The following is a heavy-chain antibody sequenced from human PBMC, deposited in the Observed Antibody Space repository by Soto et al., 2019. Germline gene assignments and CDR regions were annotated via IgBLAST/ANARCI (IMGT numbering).Heavy chain of an antibody. CDR2: IIPIFGTA. Sequence: VASVKVSCKASGGTFSSYAISWVRQAPGQGLEWMGGIIPIFGTANYAQKFQGRVTITADKSTSTAYMELSSLRSEDTAVYYCARDRSVVGTYYFDYWGQGTLVTVSS. CDR3: ARDRSVVGTYYFDY. D-gene: IGHD2-15*01. V-gene: IGHV1-69*06. CDR1: GGTFSSYA. J-gene: IGHJ4*02.